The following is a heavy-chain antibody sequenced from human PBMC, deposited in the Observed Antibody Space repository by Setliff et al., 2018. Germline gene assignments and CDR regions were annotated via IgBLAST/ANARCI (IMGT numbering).Heavy chain of an antibody. V-gene: IGHV1-46*01. D-gene: IGHD3-22*01. CDR2: INPSGGST. CDR1: GYTFTSYY. CDR3: ARAGYDSSGYYYEGGTY. J-gene: IGHJ4*02. Sequence: GASVKVSCKASGYTFTSYYMHWVRQAPGQGLEWMGIINPSGGSTSYAQKFQGRVTMTRDTSTSTVYMELSSLRSEDTAVYYCARAGYDSSGYYYEGGTYWGQGTLVTVSS.